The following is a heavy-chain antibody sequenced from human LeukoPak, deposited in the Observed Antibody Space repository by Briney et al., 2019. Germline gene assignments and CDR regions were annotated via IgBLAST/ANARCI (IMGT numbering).Heavy chain of an antibody. CDR1: GFTFSSYA. CDR2: ISGSGGST. J-gene: IGHJ4*02. D-gene: IGHD2-21*02. V-gene: IGHV3-23*01. CDR3: AKSQYCGGDCYSGFDY. Sequence: GGSLRLSCAASGFTFSSYAMSWVRQAPGKGLEWVSAISGSGGSTYYADSVKGRFTISGDNSKNTLYLQMNSLRAEDTAVYYCAKSQYCGGDCYSGFDYWGQGTLVTVSS.